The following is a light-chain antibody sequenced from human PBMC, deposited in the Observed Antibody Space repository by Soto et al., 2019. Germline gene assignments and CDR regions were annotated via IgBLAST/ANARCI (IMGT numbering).Light chain of an antibody. CDR1: QTISVY. V-gene: IGKV1-39*01. J-gene: IGKJ4*01. CDR2: SAS. Sequence: DIQMTQSPSSLSASVGDRVTITCWASQTISVYLNWYQQKPGRAPDVLIYSASTRRSGVPSRFSGSGSGTDFTLTITSLQPEDFATYYCQQTYSVPLTFGGGTRV. CDR3: QQTYSVPLT.